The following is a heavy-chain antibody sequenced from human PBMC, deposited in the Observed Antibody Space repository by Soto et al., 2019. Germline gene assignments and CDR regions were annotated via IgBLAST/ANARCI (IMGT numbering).Heavy chain of an antibody. CDR2: MFYGVST. J-gene: IGHJ6*02. CDR1: DSSINSSGYY. V-gene: IGHV4-39*07. CDR3: ARFVRSCSGTTCYTRADV. Sequence: ETLSHTCPVSDSSINSSGYYWGRIRQPPGKGLEWIGSMFYGVSTNYNPSLKSRVTMSVDTSKNQFSLKLRSVIVADTAVYHCARFVRSCSGTTCYTRADVWGQGTTVTVSS. D-gene: IGHD2-2*02.